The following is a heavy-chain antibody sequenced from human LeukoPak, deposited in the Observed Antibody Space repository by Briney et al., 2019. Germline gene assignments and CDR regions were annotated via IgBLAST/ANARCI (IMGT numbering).Heavy chain of an antibody. J-gene: IGHJ4*02. CDR2: ISGSGGST. Sequence: GGSLRLSCAASGFTFSSYAMSWVRQAPGKGLEWVSAISGSGGSTYYADSGKGRFTISRDNSKNTLYLQMNSLRAEDTAVYYCAIFRYYYDSSGYYGFWGQGTLVTVSS. CDR1: GFTFSSYA. V-gene: IGHV3-23*01. D-gene: IGHD3-22*01. CDR3: AIFRYYYDSSGYYGF.